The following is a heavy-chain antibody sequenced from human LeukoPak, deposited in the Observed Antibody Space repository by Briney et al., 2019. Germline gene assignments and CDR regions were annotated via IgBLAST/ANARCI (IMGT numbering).Heavy chain of an antibody. CDR1: GYTFTSYA. V-gene: IGHV1-3*01. D-gene: IGHD3-22*01. J-gene: IGHJ3*02. Sequence: ASVTVSCKASGYTFTSYAMHWVRQAPGQRLEWMGWINAGNGNTKYSQKFQGRVTITRDTSASTAYMELSSLRSEGTAVYYCARDHGDSSGYYYSAFDIWGQGTMVTVSS. CDR2: INAGNGNT. CDR3: ARDHGDSSGYYYSAFDI.